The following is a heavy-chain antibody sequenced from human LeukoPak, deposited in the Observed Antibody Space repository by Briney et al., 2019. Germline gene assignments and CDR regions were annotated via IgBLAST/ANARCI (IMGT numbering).Heavy chain of an antibody. CDR3: ARHAAYYYGSGKRDYYYYYMDV. V-gene: IGHV1-69*02. Sequence: SVKVSCKASGDTFSNYTISWVPQAPGQGLEWMGRVIPILGITNYAQKFQGRVTLTAEKSTSTAYMELRSLRSEDTAVYYSARHAAYYYGSGKRDYYYYYMDVWGKGTTVTVSS. D-gene: IGHD3-10*01. CDR1: GDTFSNYT. CDR2: VIPILGIT. J-gene: IGHJ6*03.